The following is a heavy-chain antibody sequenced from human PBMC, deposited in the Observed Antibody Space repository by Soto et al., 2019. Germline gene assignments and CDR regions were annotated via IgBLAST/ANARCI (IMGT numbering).Heavy chain of an antibody. D-gene: IGHD3-22*01. J-gene: IGHJ6*02. CDR2: IIPILGIA. Sequence: GASVKVSCKASGGTFSSYTISWVRQAPGQGLEWMGRIIPILGIANYAQKFQGRVTITADKSTSTAYMELSSLRSEDTAVYYCARGRGYYDSSGYYYYYYGMDVWGQGTTVTVSS. V-gene: IGHV1-69*02. CDR1: GGTFSSYT. CDR3: ARGRGYYDSSGYYYYYYGMDV.